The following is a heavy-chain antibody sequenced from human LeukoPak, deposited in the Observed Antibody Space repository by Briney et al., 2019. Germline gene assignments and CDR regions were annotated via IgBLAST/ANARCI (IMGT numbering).Heavy chain of an antibody. CDR2: IYPNSGGT. D-gene: IGHD6-19*01. V-gene: IGHV1-2*02. CDR1: GYTFTGYY. Sequence: ASVKVSCKASGYTFTGYYMHWVRQAPGQGLEWMGWIYPNSGGTNYAQKFQGRVTMTRDTSISTGYMGLSSLRSDDTAVYYCARGIAVAPGDTFDIWGQGTMVTVSS. CDR3: ARGIAVAPGDTFDI. J-gene: IGHJ3*02.